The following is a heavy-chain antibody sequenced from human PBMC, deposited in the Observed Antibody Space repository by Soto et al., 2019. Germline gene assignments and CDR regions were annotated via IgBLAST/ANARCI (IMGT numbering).Heavy chain of an antibody. V-gene: IGHV1-18*01. CDR1: GYTFTSYF. D-gene: IGHD3-3*01. Sequence: ASVKVSCKASGYTFTSYFISWVRQAPGQGLEWMGWISAYNGNTNYAQKLQGRVTMTTDTSTSTAYMELRSLRSDDTAVYYCAMGYYDFWSGTNWFDPWGQGTLVTVSS. CDR3: AMGYYDFWSGTNWFDP. J-gene: IGHJ5*02. CDR2: ISAYNGNT.